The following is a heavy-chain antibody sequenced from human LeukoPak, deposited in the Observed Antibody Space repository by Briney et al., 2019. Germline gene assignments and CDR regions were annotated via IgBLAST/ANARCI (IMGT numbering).Heavy chain of an antibody. CDR3: ARPYYYDSSGYYYDAFDI. V-gene: IGHV4-39*01. CDR2: IYYSGST. D-gene: IGHD3-22*01. CDR1: GGSISSSSYY. Sequence: SETLSLTCTVSGGSISSSSYYWGWIRQPPGKGLEWIGSIYYSGSTYYNPSLKSRVTISVGTSKNQFSLKLSSVTAADTAVYYCARPYYYDSSGYYYDAFDIWGQGTMVTVSS. J-gene: IGHJ3*02.